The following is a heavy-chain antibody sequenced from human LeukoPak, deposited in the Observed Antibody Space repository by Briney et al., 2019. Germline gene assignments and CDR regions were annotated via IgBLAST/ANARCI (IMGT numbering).Heavy chain of an antibody. CDR2: INPSGGST. Sequence: ASVKVSCKESGYTFTSYYMHWVRQAPGQGLEWMGIINPSGGSTSYAQKFQGRVTMTRDTSTSTVYMELSSLRSEDTAVYYCARRLQGALIDYWGQGTLVTVSS. CDR3: ARRLQGALIDY. V-gene: IGHV1-46*01. J-gene: IGHJ4*02. CDR1: GYTFTSYY. D-gene: IGHD4-11*01.